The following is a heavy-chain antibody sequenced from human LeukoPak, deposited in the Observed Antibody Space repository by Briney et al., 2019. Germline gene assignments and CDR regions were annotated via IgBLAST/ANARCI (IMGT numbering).Heavy chain of an antibody. CDR3: AKLTGYHPLDY. V-gene: IGHV3-30*18. CDR1: GFTFSSYS. D-gene: IGHD3-9*01. J-gene: IGHJ4*02. Sequence: GGSLRLSCAASGFTFSSYSMNWVRQAPGKGLEWVAVISYDGSNKYYADSVKGRFTISRDNSKNTLYLQMNSLRAEDTAVYYCAKLTGYHPLDYWGQGTLVTVSS. CDR2: ISYDGSNK.